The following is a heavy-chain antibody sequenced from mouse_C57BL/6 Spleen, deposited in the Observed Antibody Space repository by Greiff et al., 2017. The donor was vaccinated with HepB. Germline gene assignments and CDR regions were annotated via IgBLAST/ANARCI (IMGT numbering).Heavy chain of an antibody. CDR1: GFTFSDYG. V-gene: IGHV5-17*01. CDR3: AEMVLRFAY. CDR2: ISSGSSTI. D-gene: IGHD1-1*01. J-gene: IGHJ3*01. Sequence: EVKLMESGGGLVKPGGSLKLSCAASGFTFSDYGMHWVRQAPEKGLEWVAYISSGSSTIYYADTVKGRFTISRDNAKNTLFLQMTSLRSEDTAMYYCAEMVLRFAYWGQGTLVTVSA.